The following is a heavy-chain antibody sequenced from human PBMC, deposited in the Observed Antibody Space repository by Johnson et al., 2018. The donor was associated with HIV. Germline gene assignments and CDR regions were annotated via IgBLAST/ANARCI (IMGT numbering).Heavy chain of an antibody. J-gene: IGHJ3*02. V-gene: IGHV3-9*01. D-gene: IGHD7-27*01. CDR2: ISWNSGSI. CDR3: AKDITGGFDAFDI. Sequence: EVQLVESGGGLVQPGGSLRLSCAASGFTFSSYAIHWVRQAPGKGLEWVSSISWNSGSIGYADSVKGRFTISRDNAKNSQYLQMNSLRAEDTALYYCAKDITGGFDAFDIWGQGTMVTVSS. CDR1: GFTFSSYA.